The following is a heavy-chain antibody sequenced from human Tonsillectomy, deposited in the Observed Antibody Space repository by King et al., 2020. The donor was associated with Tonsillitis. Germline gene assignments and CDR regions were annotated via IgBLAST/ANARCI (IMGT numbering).Heavy chain of an antibody. V-gene: IGHV3-73*02. CDR3: VRHRPPSYCSGDNCYSDGFDI. CDR1: GFNFTGSD. J-gene: IGHJ3*02. CDR2: VRRKPNSFAP. Sequence: VQLVESGGGLVQPGGSLTLSCAASGFNFTGSDFHWVRQASGKGLEWVGRVRRKPNSFAPEYAASVKGRFTISRDDSKNTTYLQMNSLRSEDTAVYYCVRHRPPSYCSGDNCYSDGFDIGGQGTVVTVSA. D-gene: IGHD2-15*01.